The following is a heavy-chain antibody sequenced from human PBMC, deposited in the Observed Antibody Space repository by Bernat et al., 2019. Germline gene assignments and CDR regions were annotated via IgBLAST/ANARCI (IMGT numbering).Heavy chain of an antibody. J-gene: IGHJ6*02. CDR1: GGSISSSSYY. CDR3: ARNPGWGAAAGNYYYYGMDV. Sequence: QLQLQESGPGLVKPSETLSLTCTVSGGSISSSSYYWGWIRQPPGKGLEWIGSIYYSGSSDDNPSLKSRVTISVDTSKNQFSLKLNSVTAADTAVYYCARNPGWGAAAGNYYYYGMDVWGQGTTVTVSS. D-gene: IGHD6-13*01. CDR2: IYYSGSS. V-gene: IGHV4-39*01.